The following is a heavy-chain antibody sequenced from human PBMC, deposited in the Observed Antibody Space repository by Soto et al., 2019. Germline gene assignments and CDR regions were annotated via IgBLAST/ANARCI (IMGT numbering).Heavy chain of an antibody. CDR3: SLAAADYYYMDV. D-gene: IGHD6-13*01. V-gene: IGHV3-33*01. J-gene: IGHJ6*03. CDR1: GFTISSYG. CDR2: IWYDGSNK. Sequence: PGGSLRLSCAASGFTISSYGMHWVRQAPGKGLEWVAVIWYDGSNKYYADSVKGRFTISRDNSKNTLYLQMNSLRAEDTAVYYCSLAAADYYYMDVSGKGTTVTVSS.